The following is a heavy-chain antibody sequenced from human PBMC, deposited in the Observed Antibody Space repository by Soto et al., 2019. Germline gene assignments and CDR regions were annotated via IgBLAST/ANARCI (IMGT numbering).Heavy chain of an antibody. CDR3: AREGHIVVVTGAFDI. J-gene: IGHJ3*02. Sequence: GSLRLSCAASGFTFSSYEMNWVRQAPGKGLEWVSYISSSGSTIYYADSVKGRFTISRDNAKNSLYLQMNSLRAEDTAVYYCAREGHIVVVTGAFDIWGQGTMVTVSS. CDR1: GFTFSSYE. V-gene: IGHV3-48*03. D-gene: IGHD2-21*02. CDR2: ISSSGSTI.